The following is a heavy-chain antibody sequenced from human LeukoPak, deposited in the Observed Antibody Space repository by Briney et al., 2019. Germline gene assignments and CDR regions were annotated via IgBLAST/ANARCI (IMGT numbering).Heavy chain of an antibody. CDR3: ARDPNVVAARGGLDY. CDR1: GFTFSSYS. D-gene: IGHD2-15*01. J-gene: IGHJ4*02. CDR2: ISSSSSYI. V-gene: IGHV3-21*01. Sequence: GGSLRLSCAASGFTFSSYSMNWVRQAPGKGLEWVSSISSSSSYIYYADSVKGRFTISRDNAKNSLYLQMNSLRAEDTAVYYCARDPNVVAARGGLDYWGQGTLVTVSS.